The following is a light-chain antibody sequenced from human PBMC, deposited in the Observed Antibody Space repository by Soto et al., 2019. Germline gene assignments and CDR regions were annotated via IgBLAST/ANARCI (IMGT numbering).Light chain of an antibody. Sequence: EFVLTQSPGTLSLSPGERATLSCRASQSVSSSYLAWYPQKPGQAPRILIYGASTRATGIPDGFSGSGSGTDFTLTISRLEPEDVALYYCQHYGSPPPLTFGGGTKVEIK. V-gene: IGKV3-20*01. J-gene: IGKJ4*01. CDR2: GAS. CDR3: QHYGSPPPLT. CDR1: QSVSSSY.